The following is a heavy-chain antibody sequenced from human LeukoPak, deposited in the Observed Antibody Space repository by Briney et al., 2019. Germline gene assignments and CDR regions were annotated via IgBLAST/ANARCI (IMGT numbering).Heavy chain of an antibody. V-gene: IGHV1-69*01. CDR2: IIPIFHTA. D-gene: IGHD6-13*01. J-gene: IGHJ4*02. CDR1: GGTFSDYA. Sequence: GSSVKVSCKASGGTFSDYAISWVRQAPGQGLEWMGGIIPIFHTATYAQKFQGKVTITADESTRTAYMELSSLTSEDTAVYYCSRVALRSGSWFEVMFDYWGQGTLVTVSS. CDR3: SRVALRSGSWFEVMFDY.